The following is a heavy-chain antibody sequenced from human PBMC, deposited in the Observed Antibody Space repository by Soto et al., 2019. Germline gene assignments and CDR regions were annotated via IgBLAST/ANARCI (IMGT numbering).Heavy chain of an antibody. CDR2: INPNSGGT. V-gene: IGHV1-2*02. Sequence: ASVKVSCKASGDTFTAYYIHWVRQAPGQGFEWMGWINPNSGGTNYAQKFQGRVTMTRDTSINTAYMELSRLRSDDTAVYYCASYTNCSSTSCYSRGDYYYGGFDVWGQGTTVTVSS. CDR1: GDTFTAYY. CDR3: ASYTNCSSTSCYSRGDYYYGGFDV. J-gene: IGHJ6*02. D-gene: IGHD2-2*01.